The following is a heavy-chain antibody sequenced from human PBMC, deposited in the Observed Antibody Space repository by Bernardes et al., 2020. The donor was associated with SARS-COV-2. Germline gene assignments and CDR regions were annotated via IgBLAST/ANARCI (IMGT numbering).Heavy chain of an antibody. CDR3: TRGAVRALI. V-gene: IGHV3-49*03. J-gene: IGHJ4*02. CDR1: GFTFGDPA. Sequence: GGSLRLSCTTSGFTFGDPAISWFRQAPGTGLEWVCFIRSKAQGATTEYAASVKGRFTISRDDSKSVGYLQMNSLKTEDTATYYCTRGAVRALIWGQGTLVTVSS. CDR2: IRSKAQGATT. D-gene: IGHD3-10*01.